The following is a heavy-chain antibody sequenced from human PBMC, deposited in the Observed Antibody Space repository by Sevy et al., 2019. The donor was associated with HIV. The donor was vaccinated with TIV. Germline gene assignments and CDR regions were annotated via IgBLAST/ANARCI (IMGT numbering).Heavy chain of an antibody. V-gene: IGHV3-64D*06. CDR2: ISSNGGST. CDR1: GFTFSSYA. J-gene: IGHJ6*03. D-gene: IGHD6-13*01. CDR3: VKGGGRGIAAAGRTAVAHMDV. Sequence: GGSLRLSCSASGFTFSSYAMHWVRQAPGKGLEYVSAISSNGGSTYYADSVKGRFTISRDNSKNTLYLQMSSLRAEDTAVDYCVKGGGRGIAAAGRTAVAHMDVWGKGTTVTVSS.